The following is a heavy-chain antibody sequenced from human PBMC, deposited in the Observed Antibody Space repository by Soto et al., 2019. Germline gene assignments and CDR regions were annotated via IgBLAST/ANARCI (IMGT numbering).Heavy chain of an antibody. CDR2: FGSSGNT. CDR1: GFTFSNYG. V-gene: IGHV3-23*01. J-gene: IGHJ4*02. CDR3: AKRGEKTGRNFDC. Sequence: GGSLRLSCVASGFTFSNYGMSWVRQAPGKGLEWVATFGSSGNTYHADSVKGRFTISRDSSRNTLYLQMNSLRAEDTAIYYCAKRGEKTGRNFDCWGQGTQVTVPQ. D-gene: IGHD1-1*01.